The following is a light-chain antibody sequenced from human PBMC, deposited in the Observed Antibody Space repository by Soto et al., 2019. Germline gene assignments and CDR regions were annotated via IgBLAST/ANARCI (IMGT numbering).Light chain of an antibody. CDR1: QSVLYSSNNKNY. CDR2: WAS. Sequence: DIVMTQSPDSLAVSLGERATINCKSSQSVLYSSNNKNYLAWYQQKPGQPPKLLIYWASTRESGVPDGFSGSASGKDFTLTISSLQAEDVAVYYCQQYYSTPWTFGQGTKVEIK. V-gene: IGKV4-1*01. CDR3: QQYYSTPWT. J-gene: IGKJ1*01.